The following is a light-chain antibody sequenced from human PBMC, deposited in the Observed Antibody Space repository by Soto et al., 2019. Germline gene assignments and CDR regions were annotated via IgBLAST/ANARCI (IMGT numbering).Light chain of an antibody. CDR3: LSYDSYSYT. CDR1: QNINNG. J-gene: IGKJ2*01. Sequence: DIQMTQSPSTLSASVGDRVTITCRASQNINNGLAWYQQKPGRAPNLLIYKASILESGFPSRFSGSGSGTEFTLTISSLQPDDFATYFCLSYDSYSYTFGQGTELEIK. CDR2: KAS. V-gene: IGKV1-5*03.